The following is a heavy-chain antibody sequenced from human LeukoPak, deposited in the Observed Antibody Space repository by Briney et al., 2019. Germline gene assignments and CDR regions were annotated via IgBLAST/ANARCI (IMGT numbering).Heavy chain of an antibody. J-gene: IGHJ4*02. Sequence: GGSLRLSCAASGFTFSSYAMSWVRQAPGKGLEWVSTISGSDGSTYYADSVKGRFTISRDNSKNTLYLQMNSLRAEDTAVYYCAKEIYSSGWIPFDYWGQGTLVTVSS. CDR2: ISGSDGST. D-gene: IGHD6-19*01. V-gene: IGHV3-23*01. CDR1: GFTFSSYA. CDR3: AKEIYSSGWIPFDY.